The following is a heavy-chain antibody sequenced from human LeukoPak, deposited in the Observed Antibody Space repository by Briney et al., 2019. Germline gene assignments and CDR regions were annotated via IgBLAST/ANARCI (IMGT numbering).Heavy chain of an antibody. J-gene: IGHJ4*02. Sequence: ASVKVSCKASGYTFTSYGISWVRQAPGQGLEWVGWINAYNGNTKYAQRLQGRVTMTTDTSTTTAYVELRSLRSDDTAVYYCARDLLQYFDWLTMAGYWGQGTLVSVSS. D-gene: IGHD3-9*01. CDR2: INAYNGNT. V-gene: IGHV1-18*01. CDR1: GYTFTSYG. CDR3: ARDLLQYFDWLTMAGY.